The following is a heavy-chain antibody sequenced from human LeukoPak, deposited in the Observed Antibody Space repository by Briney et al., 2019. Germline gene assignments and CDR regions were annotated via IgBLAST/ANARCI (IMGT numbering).Heavy chain of an antibody. Sequence: GGSLRLSCAASGFTFSSYAMSWVRQAPGKGLEWVSAVTASAGNTYYADSVKGRFTISRDNSKNTLYLQVNSLRAEDTAVYYCARIRSLGAFDFSGQGTVVTVSS. CDR2: VTASAGNT. CDR3: ARIRSLGAFDF. J-gene: IGHJ3*01. V-gene: IGHV3-23*01. CDR1: GFTFSSYA. D-gene: IGHD3-16*01.